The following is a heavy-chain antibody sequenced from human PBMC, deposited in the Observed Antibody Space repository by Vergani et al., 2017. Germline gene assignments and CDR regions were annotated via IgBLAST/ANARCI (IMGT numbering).Heavy chain of an antibody. CDR1: GFTFSSYA. J-gene: IGHJ4*02. D-gene: IGHD3-10*01. CDR3: AKVSYYGSGGYFDY. Sequence: EVQLLESGGNLIQPGGSLRLSCGASGFTFSSYAMTWVRLAPGKGLQWVSAISGSGGNTFYTDSVKGRFTISRDNSKNTLYLQMNSLRAEDTAVYYCAKVSYYGSGGYFDYWGQGTLVTVSS. V-gene: IGHV3-23*01. CDR2: ISGSGGNT.